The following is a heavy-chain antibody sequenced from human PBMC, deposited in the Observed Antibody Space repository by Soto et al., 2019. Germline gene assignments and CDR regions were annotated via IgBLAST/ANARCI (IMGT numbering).Heavy chain of an antibody. CDR2: ISYDGSNK. V-gene: IGHV3-30*18. D-gene: IGHD3-10*01. Sequence: QVQLVESGGGVVQPGRSLRLSCAASGFTFSSYGMHWVRQAPGKGLEWVAVISYDGSNKYSADSVKGRFTISRDNSKNTLYLQMNSLRAEDTAVYYCAKDIGITMVRGVIGWGQGTLVTVSS. J-gene: IGHJ4*02. CDR1: GFTFSSYG. CDR3: AKDIGITMVRGVIG.